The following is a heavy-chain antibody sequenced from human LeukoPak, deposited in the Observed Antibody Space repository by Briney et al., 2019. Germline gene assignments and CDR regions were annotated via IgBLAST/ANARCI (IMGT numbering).Heavy chain of an antibody. CDR3: ASRDKLWFGEFH. D-gene: IGHD3-10*01. CDR2: IYSGGST. CDR1: GFTVSSNY. J-gene: IGHJ4*02. V-gene: IGHV3-53*01. Sequence: GGSLRLSCAASGFTVSSNYMSWVRQAPGKGLEWVSVIYSGGSTYYADSVKGRFTISRDNSKNTLYLQMNSLRAEDTAVYYCASRDKLWFGEFHWGQGTLVTVSS.